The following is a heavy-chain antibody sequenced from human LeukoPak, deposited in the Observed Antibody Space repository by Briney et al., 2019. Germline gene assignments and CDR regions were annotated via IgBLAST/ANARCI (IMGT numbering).Heavy chain of an antibody. Sequence: GGSLRLPCAASGFTFSSYWMSWVRQAPGKGLEWVANIKQDGSEKYYVDSVKGRFTISRDNAKNSLYLQMNSLRAEDTAVYYCARVRGYSSSGFDYWAQGTLVTVSS. CDR3: ARVRGYSSSGFDY. CDR2: IKQDGSEK. J-gene: IGHJ4*02. D-gene: IGHD6-13*01. CDR1: GFTFSSYW. V-gene: IGHV3-7*01.